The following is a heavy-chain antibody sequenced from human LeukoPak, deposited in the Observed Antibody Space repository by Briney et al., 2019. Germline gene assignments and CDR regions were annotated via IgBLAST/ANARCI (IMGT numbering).Heavy chain of an antibody. CDR3: ARGVDDYVWGSYRPGFDP. CDR2: IYTSGST. J-gene: IGHJ5*02. V-gene: IGHV4-61*02. D-gene: IGHD3-16*02. CDR1: GGSISSGSYY. Sequence: SQTLSLTCTVSGGSISSGSYYWSWLRQPAGKGLEGIGRIYTSGSTNYNPSLKRRVTISVDTSKNQFSLKLSSVTAADTAEYYCARGVDDYVWGSYRPGFDPWGQGTLVTVSS.